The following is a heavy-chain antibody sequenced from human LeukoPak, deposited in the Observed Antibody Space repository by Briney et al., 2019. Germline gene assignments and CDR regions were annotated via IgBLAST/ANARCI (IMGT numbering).Heavy chain of an antibody. V-gene: IGHV1-69*13. D-gene: IGHD4-17*01. CDR1: GGTFSSYA. CDR2: IIPIFGTA. J-gene: IGHJ3*02. Sequence: GASVKVSCKASGGTFSSYAISWVRQAPGQGLEWMGGIIPIFGTANYAQKLQGRVTITADESTSTAYMELSSLRSEDTAVYYCARVDYGDYRGAFDIWGQGTMVTVSS. CDR3: ARVDYGDYRGAFDI.